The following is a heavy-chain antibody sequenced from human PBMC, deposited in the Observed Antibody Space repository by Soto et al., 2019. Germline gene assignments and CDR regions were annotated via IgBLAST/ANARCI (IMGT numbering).Heavy chain of an antibody. D-gene: IGHD5-12*01. CDR3: ARWLQFHDYGMHV. Sequence: QVQLVQSGAEVKKPGSSVKVSCKASGGTFSSYTISWVRQAPGQGLEWMGRIIPILGIANYAQKFQGRVTITADKSTSTAYMELSSLRSEDTAVYYCARWLQFHDYGMHVWGQGTTVTVSS. J-gene: IGHJ6*02. CDR2: IIPILGIA. CDR1: GGTFSSYT. V-gene: IGHV1-69*02.